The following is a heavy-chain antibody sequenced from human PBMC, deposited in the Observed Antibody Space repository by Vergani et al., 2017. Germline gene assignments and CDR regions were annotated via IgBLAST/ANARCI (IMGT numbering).Heavy chain of an antibody. J-gene: IGHJ5*02. Sequence: VQLVESGGGVVQPGRSLRLSCAASGFTFSSYAMSWVRQAPGKGLEWVSAISGSGGSTYYADSVKGRFTISRDNSKNTLYLQMNSLRAEDTAVYYCAKDKARAYDSSGYYYEPNWFDPWGQGTLVTVSS. CDR3: AKDKARAYDSSGYYYEPNWFDP. CDR1: GFTFSSYA. V-gene: IGHV3-23*04. CDR2: ISGSGGST. D-gene: IGHD3-22*01.